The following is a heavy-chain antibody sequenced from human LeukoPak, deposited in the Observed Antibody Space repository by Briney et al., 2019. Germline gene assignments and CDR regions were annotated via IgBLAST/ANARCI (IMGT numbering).Heavy chain of an antibody. CDR3: ARDYGGSSPFDY. V-gene: IGHV3-48*04. J-gene: IGHJ4*02. CDR2: ISSSGSTI. D-gene: IGHD4-23*01. Sequence: GGSLRLSCAASGFTFSSYSMNWVRQAPGKGLEWVSYISSSGSTIYYADSVKGRFTISRDNAKNSLYLQMNSLRAEDTAVYYCARDYGGSSPFDYWGQGSLVTVSS. CDR1: GFTFSSYS.